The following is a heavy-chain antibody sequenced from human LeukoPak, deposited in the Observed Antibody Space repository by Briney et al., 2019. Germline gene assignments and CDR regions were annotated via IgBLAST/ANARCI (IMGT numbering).Heavy chain of an antibody. Sequence: GGSLRLSCAASGLTFSGYWMNWVRRAPGKGLEWVANIKQDGSEKYYVDSEKGRFTISRDNAKNSLYLQMNSLRAEDTAVYYCARGYDVSYWGQGTLVTVSS. J-gene: IGHJ4*02. CDR1: GLTFSGYW. D-gene: IGHD3-3*01. CDR2: IKQDGSEK. V-gene: IGHV3-7*04. CDR3: ARGYDVSY.